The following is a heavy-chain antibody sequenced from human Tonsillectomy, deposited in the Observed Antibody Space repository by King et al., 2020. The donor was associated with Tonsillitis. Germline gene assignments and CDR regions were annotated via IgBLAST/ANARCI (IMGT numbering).Heavy chain of an antibody. D-gene: IGHD2-15*01. CDR1: GYSFTSYW. CDR2: IYPGDSDT. J-gene: IGHJ6*02. CDR3: ARRCCSAGTCYYYYYGMYV. Sequence: QLVQSGAEVKMPGESLKISCKASGYSFTSYWIGWVRQMPGKGLEWMGIIYPGDSDTRYSPSFQGQVTISVDKSIRTAYLQWSSLKASDTAMYYCARRCCSAGTCYYYYYGMYVWGQGTTVTVCS. V-gene: IGHV5-51*01.